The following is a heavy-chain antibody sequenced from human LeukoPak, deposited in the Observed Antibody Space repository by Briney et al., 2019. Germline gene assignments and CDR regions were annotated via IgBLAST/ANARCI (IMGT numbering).Heavy chain of an antibody. J-gene: IGHJ6*02. V-gene: IGHV3-66*01. Sequence: SGGSLRLSCAASGFTVSSNYMSWVRQAPGKGLEWVSVIYSGGSTYYADSVKGRFTISRDNSKNTLYLQMNSLRAEGTAVYYCARGLRCSSTSCYNYYGMDVWGQGTTVTVSS. CDR2: IYSGGST. D-gene: IGHD2-2*02. CDR1: GFTVSSNY. CDR3: ARGLRCSSTSCYNYYGMDV.